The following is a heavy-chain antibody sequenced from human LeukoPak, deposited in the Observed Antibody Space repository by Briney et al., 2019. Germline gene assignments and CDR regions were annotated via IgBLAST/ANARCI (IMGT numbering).Heavy chain of an antibody. D-gene: IGHD6-13*01. CDR3: ASAGIAAAGTLGIDY. CDR1: GFTFSSYG. J-gene: IGHJ4*02. CDR2: IWYDGSNK. V-gene: IGHV3-33*01. Sequence: PGGSLRPSCAASGFTFSSYGMHWVRQAPGKGLEWVAVIWYDGSNKYYADSVKGRFTISRDNSKNTLYLQMNSLRAEDTAVYYCASAGIAAAGTLGIDYWGQGTLVTVSS.